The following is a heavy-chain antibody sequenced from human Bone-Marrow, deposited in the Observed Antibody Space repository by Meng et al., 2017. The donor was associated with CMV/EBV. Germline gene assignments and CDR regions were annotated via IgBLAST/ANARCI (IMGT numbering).Heavy chain of an antibody. CDR1: GFTFSSYG. D-gene: IGHD6-6*01. J-gene: IGHJ6*02. Sequence: GGSLRLSCAASGFTFSSYGMHWVRQAPGKGLEWVAVIWYDGSNKYYADSVKGRFTISRDNSKNTLYLQMNSLRAEDTAVYYCARGRGSSSLYYYYGMDVWGQGTTVTVPS. CDR3: ARGRGSSSLYYYYGMDV. V-gene: IGHV3-33*01. CDR2: IWYDGSNK.